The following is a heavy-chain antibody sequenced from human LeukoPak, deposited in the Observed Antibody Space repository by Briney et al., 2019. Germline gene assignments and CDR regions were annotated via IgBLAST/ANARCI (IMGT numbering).Heavy chain of an antibody. CDR1: GGSISSGGYS. Sequence: SQTLSLTCAVSGGSISSGGYSWSWIRQPPGKGLEWIGYIYHSGSTYYNPSLKSRVTISVDRSKNQFSLKLSSVTAADTAVYYCARSEYSSRNAFDIWGQGTMVTVSS. CDR2: IYHSGST. J-gene: IGHJ3*02. CDR3: ARSEYSSRNAFDI. V-gene: IGHV4-30-2*01. D-gene: IGHD6-13*01.